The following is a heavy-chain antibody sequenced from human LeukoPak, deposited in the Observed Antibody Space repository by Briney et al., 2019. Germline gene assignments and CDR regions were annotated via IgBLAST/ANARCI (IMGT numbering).Heavy chain of an antibody. CDR3: ARDRGPRVSSSTSGFDY. J-gene: IGHJ4*02. CDR2: ISSSSSYI. D-gene: IGHD2-2*01. Sequence: PGGSVRLSCAASGFTFSSYSMNWVRQAPGKGLEWVSSISSSSSYIYYADSVKGRFTISRDNAKNSLYLQMNSLRAEDTAVYYCARDRGPRVSSSTSGFDYWGQGTLVTVSS. V-gene: IGHV3-21*01. CDR1: GFTFSSYS.